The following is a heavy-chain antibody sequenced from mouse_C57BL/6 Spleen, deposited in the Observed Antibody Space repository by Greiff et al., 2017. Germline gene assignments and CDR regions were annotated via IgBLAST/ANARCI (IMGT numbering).Heavy chain of an antibody. CDR1: GYAFSSSW. V-gene: IGHV1-82*01. D-gene: IGHD2-5*01. CDR2: IYPGDGDT. J-gene: IGHJ4*01. Sequence: QVQLQQSGPELVKPGASVKISCKASGYAFSSSWMNWVKQRPGKGLEWIGRIYPGDGDTNYNGKFKGKATLTADKSSSTAYMQLSSLTSEDSAVYFCARDYSNYVGYYAMDYWGQGTSVTVSS. CDR3: ARDYSNYVGYYAMDY.